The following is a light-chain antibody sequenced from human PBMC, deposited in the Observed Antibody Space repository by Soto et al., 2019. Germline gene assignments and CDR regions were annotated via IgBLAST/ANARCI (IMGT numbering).Light chain of an antibody. CDR1: QSVRSSY. J-gene: IGKJ5*01. CDR2: AAS. CDR3: QQRNVWHPIT. Sequence: EIVLTQSPDTLSLSPGESATLSCRASQSVRSSYLAWYQQTPRQPPRLLIYAASSRATGIPDSFSGSGSATDFSLTISRLQAQDFAAYYCQQRNVWHPITFGQGTRLEIK. V-gene: IGKV3D-20*02.